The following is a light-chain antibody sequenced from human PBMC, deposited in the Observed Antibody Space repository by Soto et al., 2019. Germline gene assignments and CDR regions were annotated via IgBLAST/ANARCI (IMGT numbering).Light chain of an antibody. Sequence: QSALTQPASVSGSPGQSITISCTGTSSDVGGYNYVSWYQQHPGKAPKLMIYDVSNRPSGVSYRFSGSKSGNTASLAISGLQAEDAADYYCSSYTSSSTLFGGGTKVTVL. CDR1: SSDVGGYNY. CDR2: DVS. V-gene: IGLV2-14*03. CDR3: SSYTSSSTL. J-gene: IGLJ2*01.